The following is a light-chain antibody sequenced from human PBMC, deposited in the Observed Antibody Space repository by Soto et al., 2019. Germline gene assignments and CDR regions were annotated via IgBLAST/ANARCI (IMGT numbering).Light chain of an antibody. J-gene: IGKJ5*01. CDR2: AAS. V-gene: IGKV1-9*01. CDR3: QQVKNYPRT. CDR1: QGISRS. Sequence: DIQLTQSPSFLSASVGDRVTIACRASQGISRSLVWYQQKPGRAPNVLIYAASTLQSGVPSRFSGSGSGTEFTLTISGLQPEDFATYFCQQVKNYPRTFGQGTRLEIK.